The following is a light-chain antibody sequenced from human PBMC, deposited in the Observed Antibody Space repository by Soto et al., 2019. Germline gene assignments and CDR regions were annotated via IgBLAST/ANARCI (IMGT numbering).Light chain of an antibody. CDR1: QSVNLN. J-gene: IGKJ2*01. CDR2: GAS. Sequence: EIMMTQSPGTLSVSPGEGATLSCTASQSVNLNLAWYQHKPGQAPRLLIFGASIRAAGIPDRFSGSGSGTEFTLTISRLEPEDFAVYYCQQYGSSFGQGTKVDIK. CDR3: QQYGSS. V-gene: IGKV3-20*01.